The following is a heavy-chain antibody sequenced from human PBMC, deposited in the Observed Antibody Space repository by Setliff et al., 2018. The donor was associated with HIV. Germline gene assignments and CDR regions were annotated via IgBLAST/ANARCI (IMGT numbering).Heavy chain of an antibody. CDR3: ARSGVYDHFSGYFIRPFDY. J-gene: IGHJ4*02. V-gene: IGHV3-53*01. CDR2: IYIDDLT. D-gene: IGHD3-22*01. Sequence: GGSLRLSCVASGFNITNQYTTWVRQSPGKGLECVSVIYIDDLTFYTDSVKGRFTISRDTSKNTVYLEMKSLRAGDTALYYCARSGVYDHFSGYFIRPFDYWGQGALVTVSS. CDR1: GFNITNQY.